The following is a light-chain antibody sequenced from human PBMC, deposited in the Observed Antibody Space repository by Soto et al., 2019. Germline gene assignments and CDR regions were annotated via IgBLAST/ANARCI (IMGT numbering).Light chain of an antibody. CDR3: QQYHNLPFT. V-gene: IGKV1-33*01. CDR1: QDINNF. Sequence: DLQMTQSPSSLSASVGDRITITCQAGQDINNFLNWFQQKPGQAPRLLIYDASNLETGVPSRFGGSRSGTDFTFTITSLQPEDIATYYCQQYHNLPFTFGQGTNLEIK. J-gene: IGKJ2*01. CDR2: DAS.